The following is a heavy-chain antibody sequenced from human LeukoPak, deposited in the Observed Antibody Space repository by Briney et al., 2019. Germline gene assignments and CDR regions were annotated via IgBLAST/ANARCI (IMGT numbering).Heavy chain of an antibody. CDR3: ARHSPQAVSPYYFDY. Sequence: SETLSLTCTVSGGSISSSSYYWGWIRQPPGKGLEWIGSIYYSGSTYYNPSLKSRVTISVDTSKNQFSLKLSSVTAADTAVYYCARHSPQAVSPYYFDYWGQGTLVTV. CDR2: IYYSGST. J-gene: IGHJ4*02. CDR1: GGSISSSSYY. V-gene: IGHV4-39*01. D-gene: IGHD2-15*01.